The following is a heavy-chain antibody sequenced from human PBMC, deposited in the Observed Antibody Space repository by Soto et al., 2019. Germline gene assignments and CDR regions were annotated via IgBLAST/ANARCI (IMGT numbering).Heavy chain of an antibody. CDR3: ARQGNGDDD. V-gene: IGHV1-18*01. CDR1: GYTFTSYG. J-gene: IGHJ4*02. Sequence: GASVKVSCKASGYTFTSYGVNWVRQAPGQGLEWMGWIRSYNNSTNYAQKLQGRVTMTTDTSTNTAYMELRSLRSDDTAVYYCARQGNGDDDWGQGTLVTVSS. D-gene: IGHD2-8*01. CDR2: IRSYNNST.